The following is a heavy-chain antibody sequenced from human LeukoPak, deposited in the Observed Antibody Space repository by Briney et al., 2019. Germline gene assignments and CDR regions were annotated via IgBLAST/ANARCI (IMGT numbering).Heavy chain of an antibody. V-gene: IGHV1-2*02. CDR2: INPNSGGT. D-gene: IGHD2-2*02. Sequence: GASVKVSCKASGYTFTGYYMHWVRQAPGQGLEGMGWINPNSGGTNYAQKFQGRVTMTRDTSISTAYMELSRLRSDDTAVYYCARSPRRYCSSTSCYIFDYWGQGTLVTVSS. CDR1: GYTFTGYY. CDR3: ARSPRRYCSSTSCYIFDY. J-gene: IGHJ4*02.